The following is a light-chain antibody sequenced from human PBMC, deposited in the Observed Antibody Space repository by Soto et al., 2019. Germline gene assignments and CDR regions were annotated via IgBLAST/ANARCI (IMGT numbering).Light chain of an antibody. CDR2: AAS. V-gene: IGKV1-39*01. CDR1: QSISSY. CDR3: QQSYSTPGT. J-gene: IGKJ2*02. Sequence: DIQMTQSPSSLSASVGDRVTITCRASQSISSYLNWYQQRPGKAPKVLIYAASSLQSRVPSRFSGSGSGTDFTLTISSLQPEDFATYYCQQSYSTPGTFGQGTKLEIK.